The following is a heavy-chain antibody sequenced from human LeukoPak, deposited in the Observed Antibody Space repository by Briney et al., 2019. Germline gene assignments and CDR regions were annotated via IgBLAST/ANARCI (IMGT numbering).Heavy chain of an antibody. J-gene: IGHJ4*02. V-gene: IGHV4-39*01. CDR3: ARHIFGARGRDEIAAADLGSGY. CDR2: IHFSGST. Sequence: SETLSLTCTVSGGSISSTTYYWGWIRQPPGKGLEWVGSIHFSGSTYYNPSLKSRVTISVDTSKNQFSLKLSSVTAADTAVYYCARHIFGARGRDEIAAADLGSGYWGQGTLVTVSS. D-gene: IGHD6-13*01. CDR1: GGSISSTTYY.